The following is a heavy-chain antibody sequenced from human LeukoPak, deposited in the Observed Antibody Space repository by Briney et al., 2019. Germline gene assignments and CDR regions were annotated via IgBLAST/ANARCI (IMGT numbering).Heavy chain of an antibody. Sequence: GGSLRLPCAASGFAFSDYSMNWVRQAPGKGLEWVSYINSSSSAIYYADSVKGRFTISRDNAENSLYLQMNSLGAEDTAVYFCARARYCSGNTCYHNFDFWGQGTLVTVSS. CDR2: INSSSSAI. D-gene: IGHD2-15*01. J-gene: IGHJ4*02. CDR3: ARARYCSGNTCYHNFDF. V-gene: IGHV3-48*01. CDR1: GFAFSDYS.